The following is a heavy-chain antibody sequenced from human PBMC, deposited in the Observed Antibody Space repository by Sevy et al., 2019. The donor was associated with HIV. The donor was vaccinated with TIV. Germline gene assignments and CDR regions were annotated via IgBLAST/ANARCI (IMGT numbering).Heavy chain of an antibody. CDR3: ARSLAAAENWFDP. J-gene: IGHJ5*02. Sequence: GGSLRLSCAAYGFTFSIYGMHWVRQAPGKGLEWVAVIWNDRSNKHYADSVKGRFTISRDNADNSVFLQMNRLRVEDTAVYYCARSLAAAENWFDPWGQGTLVTVSS. V-gene: IGHV3-33*01. CDR2: IWNDRSNK. CDR1: GFTFSIYG. D-gene: IGHD6-13*01.